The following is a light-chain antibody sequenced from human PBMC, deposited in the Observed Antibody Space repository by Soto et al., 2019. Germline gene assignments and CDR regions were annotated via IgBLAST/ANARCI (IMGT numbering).Light chain of an antibody. J-gene: IGKJ4*01. CDR1: QSVTSSY. CDR3: QQYGSPPALT. CDR2: GAS. V-gene: IGKV3-20*01. Sequence: IVLTQSPGTLSLSPGERATLSCRASQSVTSSYLAWYQQKPGQSPRLLIYGASSRATGIPDSFSGSGSGTDFTLSISRLEPEDFAVYYCQQYGSPPALTFGGGTKVEIK.